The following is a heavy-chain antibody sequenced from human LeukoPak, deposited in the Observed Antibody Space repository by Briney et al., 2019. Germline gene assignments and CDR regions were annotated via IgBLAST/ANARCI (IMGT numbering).Heavy chain of an antibody. CDR2: MNPNSGNT. CDR3: ARGADSSSWYRGRLFDY. Sequence: ASVKVSCKASGYTFTSYDINWVRQATGQGLEWMGWMNPNSGNTGYAQKFQGRVTITRNTSISTAYMELSSLRSEDTAVYYCARGADSSSWYRGRLFDYWGQGTLVTVSS. CDR1: GYTFTSYD. D-gene: IGHD6-13*01. V-gene: IGHV1-8*03. J-gene: IGHJ4*02.